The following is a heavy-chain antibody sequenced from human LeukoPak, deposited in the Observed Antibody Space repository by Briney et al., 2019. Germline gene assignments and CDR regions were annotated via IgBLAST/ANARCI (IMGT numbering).Heavy chain of an antibody. V-gene: IGHV3-23*01. D-gene: IGHD3-22*01. J-gene: IGHJ4*02. Sequence: QPGGSLRLSCAASGFTFSSYAMSWVRQDPGKGLEWVSAISGSGGSTYYADSVKGRFTISRDNSKNTLYLQMNSLRAEDTAVYYCAKLFAQYYYDSSGYWRYWGQGTLVTVSS. CDR2: ISGSGGST. CDR3: AKLFAQYYYDSSGYWRY. CDR1: GFTFSSYA.